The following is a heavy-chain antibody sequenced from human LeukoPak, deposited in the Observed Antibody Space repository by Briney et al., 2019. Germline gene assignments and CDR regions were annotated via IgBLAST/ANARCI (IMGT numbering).Heavy chain of an antibody. V-gene: IGHV4-39*01. CDR2: IYYSGST. CDR1: GGSISSSSYY. D-gene: IGHD3-10*01. Sequence: SETLSLTCTVSGGSISSSSYYWGWIRQPPGKGLEWIGSIYYSGSTYYNPSLKSRVTISVDTSKNQFSLKLSSVTAADTAVYYCASLYGSPGRRTYGMDVWGQGTTVTVSS. J-gene: IGHJ6*02. CDR3: ASLYGSPGRRTYGMDV.